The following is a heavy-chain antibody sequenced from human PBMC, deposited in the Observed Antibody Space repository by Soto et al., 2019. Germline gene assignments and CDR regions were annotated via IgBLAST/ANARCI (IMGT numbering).Heavy chain of an antibody. D-gene: IGHD6-13*01. CDR2: VYNSGST. CDR3: ARYRREAVAGYTLDN. J-gene: IGHJ4*02. V-gene: IGHV4-4*07. CDR1: GGSISAYY. Sequence: PSATRSLTCTVSGGSISAYYWSWIRQPAGKGLEWIGYVYNSGSTNYNPSLKRRVTISEDTSKSQFSLKVNSMTAADTAVYYCARYRREAVAGYTLDNWGQGILVTVSS.